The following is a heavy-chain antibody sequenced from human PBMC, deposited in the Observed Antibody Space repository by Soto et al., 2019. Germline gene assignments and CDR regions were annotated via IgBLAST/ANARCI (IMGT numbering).Heavy chain of an antibody. V-gene: IGHV3-53*01. Sequence: DVQLVESGGGLIQPGESLRLSCAAFGFTISDKKYVAWVRQAPGKGLEWVSALYDIDGSFYADSVKGRFTTSSDSSKTTVYLRMNDLRPDDTAVYYCATWHEREHAYDVWGLGTTVTVSS. CDR1: GFTISDKKY. CDR3: ATWHEREHAYDV. CDR2: LYDIDGS. J-gene: IGHJ3*01. D-gene: IGHD1-1*01.